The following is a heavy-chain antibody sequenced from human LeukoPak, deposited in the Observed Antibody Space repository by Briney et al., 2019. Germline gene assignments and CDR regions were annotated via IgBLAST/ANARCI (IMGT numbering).Heavy chain of an antibody. D-gene: IGHD5-24*01. V-gene: IGHV1-46*01. CDR1: GYTFTTYY. CDR2: INPGGDNT. J-gene: IGHJ3*02. Sequence: ASVKVSCKASGYTFTTYYIHWVRQAPGQGLEWMGLINPGGDNTDYAQNFQGRVTMTRDTSTSTVYMGLSSLRSEDTAVYYCARIRDGYNDAYDIWGQGTMVTVSS. CDR3: ARIRDGYNDAYDI.